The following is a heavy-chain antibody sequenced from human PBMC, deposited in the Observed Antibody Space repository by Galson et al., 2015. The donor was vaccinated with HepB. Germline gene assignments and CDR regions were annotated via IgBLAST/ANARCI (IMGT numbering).Heavy chain of an antibody. CDR2: ISDGGETT. Sequence: SLRLSCAASGFTFRNYAMNWVRQAPGKGLEWVSTISDGGETTFDADSVKGRFTISRDNSKSTLFLQMNSLRGEDTAVYYCAKDRLERRRGAFDVWGQGSLVTISS. V-gene: IGHV3-23*01. CDR1: GFTFRNYA. D-gene: IGHD1-1*01. J-gene: IGHJ3*01. CDR3: AKDRLERRRGAFDV.